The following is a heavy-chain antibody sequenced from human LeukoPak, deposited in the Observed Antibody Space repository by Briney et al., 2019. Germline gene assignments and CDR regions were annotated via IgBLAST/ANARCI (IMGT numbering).Heavy chain of an antibody. J-gene: IGHJ4*02. CDR3: SEGYFEPFDH. Sequence: SETLSLTCAVSGYSISSGYYWGWIRQPPGKGLEWIGSIYHSGSTYYNPSLKSRVAISLDTSKNQVSLKLRSVTAADTAVYYCSEGYFEPFDHWGQGTLVTVSS. V-gene: IGHV4-38-2*01. CDR2: IYHSGST. D-gene: IGHD2/OR15-2a*01. CDR1: GYSISSGYY.